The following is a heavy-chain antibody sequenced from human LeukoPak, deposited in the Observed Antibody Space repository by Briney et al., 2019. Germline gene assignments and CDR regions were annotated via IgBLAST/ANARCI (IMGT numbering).Heavy chain of an antibody. CDR1: GFTFTTYA. J-gene: IGHJ4*02. V-gene: IGHV3-23*01. D-gene: IGHD6-19*01. CDR3: AKGENRAVADRFDY. CDR2: ISDSGVRT. Sequence: GGSLRLYCTATGFTFTTYAMTWVGQAPRNGLEWDSAISDSGVRTYYADSVKGRFTISRDNSKNPLYLQMNSLRAEDTAVYYCAKGENRAVADRFDYWGQGTLVSVAS.